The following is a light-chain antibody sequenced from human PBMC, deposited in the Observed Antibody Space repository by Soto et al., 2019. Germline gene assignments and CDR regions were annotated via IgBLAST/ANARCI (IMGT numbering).Light chain of an antibody. CDR1: QSVGSY. CDR3: QQRSNWPPLT. V-gene: IGKV3-11*01. CDR2: DAS. Sequence: EIALTQSPATLSLSPGERATLYCRASQSVGSYLAWYQQKPGQAPRLLIYDASKRVTGIPARFSGSGSGTDFTLTISSLEPEDFAIYYCQQRSNWPPLTFGGGTKVDI. J-gene: IGKJ4*01.